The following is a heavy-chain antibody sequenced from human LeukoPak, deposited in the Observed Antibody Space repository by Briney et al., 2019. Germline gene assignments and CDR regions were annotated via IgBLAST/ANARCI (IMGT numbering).Heavy chain of an antibody. D-gene: IGHD3-16*02. CDR3: ARGGFNPYDYVWGSYRYGMDV. CDR2: MNPNSGNT. Sequence: ASVKVSCKASGYTFTSYDINWVRQATGQGLEWMGWMNPNSGNTGYAQKFQGRVTMTRNTSISTAYMELSSLRSEDTAVYYCARGGFNPYDYVWGSYRYGMDVWGQGTTVTVSS. V-gene: IGHV1-8*01. J-gene: IGHJ6*02. CDR1: GYTFTSYD.